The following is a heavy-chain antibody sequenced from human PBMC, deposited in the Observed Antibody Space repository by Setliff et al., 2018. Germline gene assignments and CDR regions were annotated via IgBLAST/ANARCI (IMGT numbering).Heavy chain of an antibody. CDR1: GGSITTGGYY. Sequence: SETLSLTCTVSGGSITTGGYYWSWIRQHPGEGLEWIGYIYHSGTTYYNPSLESRVRLSVDTSNSQFSLKLSSVTAADRAMYFCARYSSPYYYMDVWGTGIAVTVSS. J-gene: IGHJ6*03. CDR2: IYHSGTT. CDR3: ARYSSPYYYMDV. V-gene: IGHV4-31*03. D-gene: IGHD5-18*01.